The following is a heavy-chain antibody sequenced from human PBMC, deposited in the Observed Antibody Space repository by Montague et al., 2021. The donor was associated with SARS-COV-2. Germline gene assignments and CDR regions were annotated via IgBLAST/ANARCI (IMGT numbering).Heavy chain of an antibody. CDR3: ARSQHCGSDCSFAY. CDR2: INPADSQT. V-gene: IGHV5-10-1*01. Sequence: QSGAEVKKSGESLRISCRGSGYDFTRYWISWVRQMPGKGLEWMGRINPADSQTNYSPSFQGQVTISVDKSITTAYLQWSSLKPSDTAIYYCARSQHCGSDCSFAYWGQGSLVTVSS. CDR1: GYDFTRYW. J-gene: IGHJ4*02. D-gene: IGHD2-21*02.